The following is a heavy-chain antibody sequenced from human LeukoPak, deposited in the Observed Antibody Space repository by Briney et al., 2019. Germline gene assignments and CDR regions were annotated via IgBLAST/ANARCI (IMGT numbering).Heavy chain of an antibody. Sequence: ASVKVSCKASGYTFTSYGISWVRQAPGQGLEWMGWIGPYNGNANYAQNLQGRVTMTTDTSTSTAYMELGSLGSDDTAVYYCARDQDGLVRGVFGYWGQGTLVTVSS. CDR2: IGPYNGNA. CDR1: GYTFTSYG. J-gene: IGHJ4*02. D-gene: IGHD3-10*01. CDR3: ARDQDGLVRGVFGY. V-gene: IGHV1-18*01.